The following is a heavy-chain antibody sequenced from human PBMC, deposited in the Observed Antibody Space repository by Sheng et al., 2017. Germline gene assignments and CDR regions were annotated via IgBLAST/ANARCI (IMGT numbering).Heavy chain of an antibody. CDR3: ARGGAVAGHPGIDI. CDR1: GFIFSDHY. CDR2: IRNKANNYIT. Sequence: EVQLVESGGGLVQPGGSLRLSCAASGFIFSDHYMDWVRQAPGKGLEWVGRIRNKANNYITEYAASVKDRFTISRDDSKNSLYLQINSLKTEDTAVYYCARGGAVAGHPGIDIWGQGTMVTVSS. V-gene: IGHV3-72*01. J-gene: IGHJ3*02. D-gene: IGHD6-19*01.